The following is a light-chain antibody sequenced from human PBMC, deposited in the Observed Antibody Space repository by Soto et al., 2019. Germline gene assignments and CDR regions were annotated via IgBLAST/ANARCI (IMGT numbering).Light chain of an antibody. Sequence: EIVLTQSPGTLSLSPGERATLSCRASQSVTSNYLAWYQQKPGQAPRLLIYGASNRATGIPDRISGSGSGTDFTLTINRLESEDFAVYYCQQYGNSPWTFGRGTKVDIK. CDR2: GAS. J-gene: IGKJ1*01. V-gene: IGKV3-20*01. CDR1: QSVTSNY. CDR3: QQYGNSPWT.